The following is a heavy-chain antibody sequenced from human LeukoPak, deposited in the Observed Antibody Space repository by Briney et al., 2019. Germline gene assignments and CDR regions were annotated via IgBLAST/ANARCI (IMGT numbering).Heavy chain of an antibody. CDR3: AKVPITMIVVVITGYYFDY. V-gene: IGHV3-23*01. D-gene: IGHD3-22*01. Sequence: RASLRLSCAASGFTFSSYAMSWVRQAPGKGLEWVSAISGSGGSTYYAESVKGRFTISRDNSKNTLYLQMNSLRAEDTAVYYCAKVPITMIVVVITGYYFDYWGQGTLVTVSS. J-gene: IGHJ4*02. CDR2: ISGSGGST. CDR1: GFTFSSYA.